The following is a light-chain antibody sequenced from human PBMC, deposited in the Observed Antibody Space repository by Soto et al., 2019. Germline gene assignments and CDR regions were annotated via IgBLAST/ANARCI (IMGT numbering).Light chain of an antibody. CDR1: SSDVGGYNY. CDR3: SSYPSSSTYV. V-gene: IGLV2-14*01. Sequence: QSVLTQPASVSGSPGQSLTISCTGASSDVGGYNYVSWDQQHPGKAPNLMIYDRSNRPSGVSNRFPGPKSGNTAPLTISGLQADDEADYSCSSYPSSSTYVFGTGTKVTVL. J-gene: IGLJ1*01. CDR2: DRS.